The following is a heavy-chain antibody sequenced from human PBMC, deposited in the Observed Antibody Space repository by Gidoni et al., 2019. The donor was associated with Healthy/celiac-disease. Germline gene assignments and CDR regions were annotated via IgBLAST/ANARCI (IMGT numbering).Heavy chain of an antibody. CDR3: ARDSGFGYFDY. CDR1: GCTFSSYS. J-gene: IGHJ4*02. D-gene: IGHD3-3*01. CDR2: ISSSSSYI. V-gene: IGHV3-21*01. Sequence: EVQLVESGGGLVKPGGPLRLSCAASGCTFSSYSMNWVRQAPGKGLAWVASISSSSSYIYDADSVKGRFTISRDNAKNSLYLQMNSLRAEDTAVYYCARDSGFGYFDYWGQGTLVTVSS.